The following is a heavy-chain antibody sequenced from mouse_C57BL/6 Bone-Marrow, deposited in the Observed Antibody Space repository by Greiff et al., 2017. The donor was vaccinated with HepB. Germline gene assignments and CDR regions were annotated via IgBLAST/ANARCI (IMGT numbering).Heavy chain of an antibody. Sequence: VQLQQSGAELMKPGASVKLSCKATGYTFTGYWIEWVKQRPGHGLEWIGEILPGSGSTNYNEKFKGKATFTADTSSNTAYMQLSSLTTEDSAIYYCARKGGSGSSLYYAMDYWGQGTSFTVSS. J-gene: IGHJ4*01. V-gene: IGHV1-9*01. CDR3: ARKGGSGSSLYYAMDY. CDR2: ILPGSGST. CDR1: GYTFTGYW. D-gene: IGHD1-1*01.